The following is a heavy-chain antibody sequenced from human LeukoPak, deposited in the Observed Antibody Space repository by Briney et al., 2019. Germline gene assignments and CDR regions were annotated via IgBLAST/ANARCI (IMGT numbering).Heavy chain of an antibody. D-gene: IGHD3-22*01. J-gene: IGHJ4*02. CDR2: ISYDGSNK. Sequence: PGGSLRLSCAASGFTFSSYGMHWVRQAPGKGLEWVAVISYDGSNKYYADSVKGRFTISRDNSKNTLYLQMNSLRAEDTAVYYCAKSSYYYDSSGYFDYWGQGTLVTVSS. V-gene: IGHV3-30*18. CDR3: AKSSYYYDSSGYFDY. CDR1: GFTFSSYG.